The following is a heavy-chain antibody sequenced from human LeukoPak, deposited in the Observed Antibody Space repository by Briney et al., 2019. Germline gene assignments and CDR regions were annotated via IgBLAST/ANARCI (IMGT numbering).Heavy chain of an antibody. Sequence: GRSLRLSCAASGFTFSSYGMHWVRQAPGKGLEWVAVISYDGSNKYYADSVKGRFTISRDNSKNTLYLQMNSLRAEDTAVYHCAKDEEDYYDSSGYLLYWGQGTLVTVSS. CDR1: GFTFSSYG. V-gene: IGHV3-30*18. D-gene: IGHD3-22*01. CDR3: AKDEEDYYDSSGYLLY. J-gene: IGHJ4*02. CDR2: ISYDGSNK.